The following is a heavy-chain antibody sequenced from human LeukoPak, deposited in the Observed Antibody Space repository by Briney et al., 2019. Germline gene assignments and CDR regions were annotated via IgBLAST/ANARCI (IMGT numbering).Heavy chain of an antibody. Sequence: ASVQVSCKASGSTFINYGISWVRQAPGQGLEWMGGFDPEDGETIYAQKFQGRVTMTEDTSTDTAYMELSSLRSEDTAVYYCAKWGGSGSYSSAFDIWGQGTMVTVSS. D-gene: IGHD3-10*01. CDR3: AKWGGSGSYSSAFDI. CDR1: GSTFINYG. J-gene: IGHJ3*02. V-gene: IGHV1-24*01. CDR2: FDPEDGET.